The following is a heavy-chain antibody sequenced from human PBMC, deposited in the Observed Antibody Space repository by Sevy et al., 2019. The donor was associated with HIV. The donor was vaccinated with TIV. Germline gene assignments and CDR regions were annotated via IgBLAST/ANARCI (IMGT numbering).Heavy chain of an antibody. J-gene: IGHJ6*02. CDR2: IIPIFGTA. D-gene: IGHD6-19*01. V-gene: IGHV1-69*13. CDR3: AREGSAAVGLPRVGDTNYYSYYGMDV. Sequence: ASVKVSCKASGGTFSSYAISWVRQAPGQGLEWMGGIIPIFGTANYAQKFQGRVTITADESTSTAYMELSSLRAGDTAVYYCAREGSAAVGLPRVGDTNYYSYYGMDVWGQGTTVTVSS. CDR1: GGTFSSYA.